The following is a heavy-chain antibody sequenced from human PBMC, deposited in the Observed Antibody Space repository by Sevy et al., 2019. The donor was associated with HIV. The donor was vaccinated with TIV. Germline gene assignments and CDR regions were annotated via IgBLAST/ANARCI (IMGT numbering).Heavy chain of an antibody. CDR2: IFYSGST. CDR1: GXXISSGDYY. CDR3: ARQRASSGYFXFDX. D-gene: IGHD3-22*01. J-gene: IGHJ4*02. Sequence: SETLSLTCTVSGXXISSGDYYWSWIRQPPGKGLEWIGYIFYSGSTYFNPSLKSRVIISLDTSKSQFSLRLSSVTAADTAVFYCARQRASSGYFXFDXWGQGTLVTVSS. V-gene: IGHV4-30-4*01.